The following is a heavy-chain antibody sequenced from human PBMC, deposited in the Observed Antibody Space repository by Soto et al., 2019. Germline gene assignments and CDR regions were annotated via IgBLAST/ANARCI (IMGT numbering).Heavy chain of an antibody. CDR2: IFHTGST. Sequence: PXETRSLPFAVSNYSIISGYYWGWIRQPPEKGLEYIGSIFHTGSTYYNPSLKSRVIISVDASKNQFSLRLNSVTAADTAVYFCARVEAAKFFAHWGQGPLVTVSS. CDR1: NYSIISGYY. D-gene: IGHD2-15*01. CDR3: ARVEAAKFFAH. J-gene: IGHJ1*01. V-gene: IGHV4-38-2*01.